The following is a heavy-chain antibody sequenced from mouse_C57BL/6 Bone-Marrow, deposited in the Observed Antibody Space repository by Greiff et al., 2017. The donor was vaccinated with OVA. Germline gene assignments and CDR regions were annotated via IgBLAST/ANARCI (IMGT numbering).Heavy chain of an antibody. D-gene: IGHD2-4*01. V-gene: IGHV1-9*01. CDR3: ARPGKIFYDYDVGFAY. CDR2: ILPGSGST. CDR1: GYTFTGYW. J-gene: IGHJ3*01. Sequence: QVQLQQSGAELMKPGASVKLSCKATGYTFTGYWIEWVKQRPGHGLEWIGEILPGSGSTNYNEKFKGKATFTADTSSNTAYMQLSSLTTEDSAIYYCARPGKIFYDYDVGFAYWGQGTLVTVSA.